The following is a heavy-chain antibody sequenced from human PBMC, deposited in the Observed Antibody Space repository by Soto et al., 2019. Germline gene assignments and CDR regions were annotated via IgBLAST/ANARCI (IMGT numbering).Heavy chain of an antibody. Sequence: QVQLVQSGAEVKKPGSSVKVSCKASGGTFSSYAISWMRQAPGQGLEWMGGIIPIFGTANYAQKFQGRVTITADESTSTAYMELSSLRSEDTAVYYCARTPPPGVATIPFDYWGQGTLVTVSS. CDR1: GGTFSSYA. CDR2: IIPIFGTA. J-gene: IGHJ4*02. D-gene: IGHD5-12*01. V-gene: IGHV1-69*01. CDR3: ARTPPPGVATIPFDY.